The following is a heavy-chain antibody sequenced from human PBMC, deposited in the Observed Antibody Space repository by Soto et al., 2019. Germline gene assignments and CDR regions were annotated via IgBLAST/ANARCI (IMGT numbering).Heavy chain of an antibody. CDR1: GFTFSDAW. CDR3: TTDLWRIAVVVGSTGYFNP. V-gene: IGHV3-15*01. D-gene: IGHD2-15*01. J-gene: IGHJ5*02. Sequence: GGSLRLSCAASGFTFSDAWMSWVRQASGKGLDWVGRIKSKSDGGTTEYAAPVRGRFTISRDDSKNTLYLQMNSLKTEDTAVYYCTTDLWRIAVVVGSTGYFNPWGQGTTVTVYS. CDR2: IKSKSDGGTT.